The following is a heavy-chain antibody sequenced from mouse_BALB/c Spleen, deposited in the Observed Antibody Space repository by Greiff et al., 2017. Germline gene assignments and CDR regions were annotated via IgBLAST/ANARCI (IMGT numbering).Heavy chain of an antibody. V-gene: IGHV1-20*02. CDR1: GYSFTGYF. CDR2: INPYNGDT. Sequence: VQLQQSGPELVKPGASVKISCKASGYSFTGYFMNWVMQSHGKSLEWIGRINPYNGDTFYNQKFKGKATLTVDKSSSTAHMELRSLASEDSAVYYCARSGAMITVDYWGQGTTLTVSS. CDR3: ARSGAMITVDY. J-gene: IGHJ2*01. D-gene: IGHD2-4*01.